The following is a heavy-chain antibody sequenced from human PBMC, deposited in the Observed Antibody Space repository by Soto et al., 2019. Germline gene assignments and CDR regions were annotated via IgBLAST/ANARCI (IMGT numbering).Heavy chain of an antibody. CDR1: GYSFTSYW. V-gene: IGHV5-10-1*01. J-gene: IGHJ4*02. D-gene: IGHD1-1*01. Sequence: PGESLKISCKGSGYSFTSYWISWVRQMPGKGLEWMGRIDPSDSYTNYSPSFQGHVTISADKSISTAYLQWSSLKASDTAMYYCATLNLEAGTHYVIDYWGQGTLVTVSS. CDR2: IDPSDSYT. CDR3: ATLNLEAGTHYVIDY.